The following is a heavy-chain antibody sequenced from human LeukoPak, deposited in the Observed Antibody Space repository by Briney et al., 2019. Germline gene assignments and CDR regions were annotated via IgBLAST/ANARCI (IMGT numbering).Heavy chain of an antibody. CDR2: IRYDGSNK. CDR1: GFIFNTYV. D-gene: IGHD2-21*02. V-gene: IGHV3-30*02. CDR3: ARLAYCGGDCPGYFDY. Sequence: GGSLRLSCAASGFIFNTYVMHWVRQAPGKGLEWLAFIRYDGSNKNYADSVKGRFTIPRDNSKNTLYLQMNSLRAEDTAVYYCARLAYCGGDCPGYFDYWGQGTLVTVSS. J-gene: IGHJ4*02.